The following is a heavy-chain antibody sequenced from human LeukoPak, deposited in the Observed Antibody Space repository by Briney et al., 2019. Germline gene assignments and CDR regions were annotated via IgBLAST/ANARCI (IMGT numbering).Heavy chain of an antibody. CDR2: IRSKTNNYAT. Sequence: GGSLRLSCAASGFSFSGSAIHWVRQASGKGLEWLGRIRSKTNNYATAYGASVNDRFTISRDDSKNTAYLQMNSLKTEDTAVYYCARARNWNYEAGAFDIWGQGTMVTVSS. CDR1: GFSFSGSA. J-gene: IGHJ3*02. D-gene: IGHD1-7*01. V-gene: IGHV3-73*01. CDR3: ARARNWNYEAGAFDI.